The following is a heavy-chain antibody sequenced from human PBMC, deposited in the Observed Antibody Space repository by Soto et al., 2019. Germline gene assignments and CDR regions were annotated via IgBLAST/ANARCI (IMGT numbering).Heavy chain of an antibody. V-gene: IGHV4-59*01. CDR1: GGSISSYY. CDR3: ARGRAPRRSHYTPSFEY. CDR2: IYYSGST. D-gene: IGHD2-2*02. Sequence: SETLSLTCTVSGGSISSYYWSWIRQPPGKGLEWIGYIYYSGSTNYNPSLKSRVTISVDTSKNQFSLKLSSVTAADTAVYYCARGRAPRRSHYTPSFEYWGQGTQVTVSS. J-gene: IGHJ4*02.